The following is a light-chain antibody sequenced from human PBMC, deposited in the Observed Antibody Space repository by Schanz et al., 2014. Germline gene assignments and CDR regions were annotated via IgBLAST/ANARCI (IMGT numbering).Light chain of an antibody. CDR2: DVS. J-gene: IGLJ3*02. CDR3: CSYAGSYTWV. V-gene: IGLV2-14*01. Sequence: QSALTQPASVSGSPGQSIAVSCTGTSSDVGAHTFVSWYQQHPGKAPKLMIYDVSNRPSGVSNRFSGSKSGNTASLTISGLQAEDEADYYCCSYAGSYTWVFGGGTKLTVL. CDR1: SSDVGAHTF.